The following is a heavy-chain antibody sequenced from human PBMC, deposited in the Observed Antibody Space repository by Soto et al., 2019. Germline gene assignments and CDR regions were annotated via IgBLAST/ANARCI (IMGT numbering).Heavy chain of an antibody. Sequence: QVQLVQSGTEAKKPGSSVTVSCKAFGGTFSSYAISWVRQAPGQGPEWMGAIIPMFGTTNYAQKFQDRVTITSDDSTSTAYMELSSLRSEDTAVYYCARDHPEKIVVASKYYYGMDVWGQGTTVTVSS. D-gene: IGHD3-22*01. J-gene: IGHJ6*02. CDR3: ARDHPEKIVVASKYYYGMDV. CDR1: GGTFSSYA. V-gene: IGHV1-69*05. CDR2: IIPMFGTT.